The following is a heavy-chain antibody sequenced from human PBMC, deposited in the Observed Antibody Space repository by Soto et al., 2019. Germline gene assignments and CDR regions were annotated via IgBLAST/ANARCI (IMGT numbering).Heavy chain of an antibody. CDR1: GYSFTSYW. D-gene: IGHD5-18*01. Sequence: PGESLKISCKGSGYSFTSYWIGWVRQMPGKGLEWMGITYPEDSQTLYSPSFQGQVTISVDKSISTVYLQWSSLKASDTATYYCARHDTAMVHRFEYWGQGTLVTVSS. J-gene: IGHJ4*02. CDR3: ARHDTAMVHRFEY. CDR2: TYPEDSQT. V-gene: IGHV5-51*01.